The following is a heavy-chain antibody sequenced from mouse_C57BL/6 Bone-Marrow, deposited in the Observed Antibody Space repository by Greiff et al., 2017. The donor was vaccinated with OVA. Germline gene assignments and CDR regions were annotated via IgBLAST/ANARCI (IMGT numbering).Heavy chain of an antibody. J-gene: IGHJ3*01. V-gene: IGHV3-1*02. CDR1: GYSITSGYS. D-gene: IGHD2-3*01. CDR2: IHYSGST. CDR3: ARGSDGYYGFAY. Sequence: EVQGVESGPDLVKPSQSLSLTCTVTGYSITSGYSWHWLRQFPGNKLEWMGYIHYSGSTNYNPSLKSRISITRDTSKNQFFLQLNSVTTEDTATYYCARGSDGYYGFAYWGQGTLVTVSA.